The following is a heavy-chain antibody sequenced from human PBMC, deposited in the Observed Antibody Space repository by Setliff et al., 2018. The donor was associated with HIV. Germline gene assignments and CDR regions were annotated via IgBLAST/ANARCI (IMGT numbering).Heavy chain of an antibody. D-gene: IGHD5-12*01. CDR2: ISWDGSST. CDR3: ARGSGYDKGAYHYYGMDV. CDR1: GFAFDDYS. Sequence: PGGSLRLSCVASGFAFDDYSMHWVRQAPGKGLEWVSLISWDGSSTFYADSVKGRFTISRDNTKNSLYLQMNSLRAEETAVYYCARGSGYDKGAYHYYGMDVWGQGTTVTVSS. J-gene: IGHJ6*02. V-gene: IGHV3-43*01.